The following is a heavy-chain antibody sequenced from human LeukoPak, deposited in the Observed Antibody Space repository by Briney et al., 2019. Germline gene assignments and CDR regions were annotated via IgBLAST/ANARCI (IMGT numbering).Heavy chain of an antibody. Sequence: SETLSLTCSVSGGSISSYYWSWIRQPPGKGLEWIGYVSYSGSTTYNPSLKSRVTISVDTSKNQFSLKLSSVTAADTAVYYCARGLPDYDFWSGYTRGRFDYWGQGTLVTVSS. CDR1: GGSISSYY. CDR2: VSYSGST. D-gene: IGHD3-3*01. J-gene: IGHJ4*02. CDR3: ARGLPDYDFWSGYTRGRFDY. V-gene: IGHV4-59*01.